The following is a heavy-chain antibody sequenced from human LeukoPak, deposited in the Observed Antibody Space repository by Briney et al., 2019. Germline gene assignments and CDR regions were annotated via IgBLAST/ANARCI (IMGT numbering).Heavy chain of an antibody. CDR2: IYHSGSI. CDR3: AREVPPATAIQSPSFDY. V-gene: IGHV4-30-2*01. Sequence: SQTLSLTCTVSGGSISSGGYYWSWVRQPPGKGLEWIGEIYHSGSINYNPSLKSRVTIPVDKSKNQFSLKLSSVTAADTAVYYCAREVPPATAIQSPSFDYWGQGTLVTVSS. D-gene: IGHD2-2*02. J-gene: IGHJ4*02. CDR1: GGSISSGGYY.